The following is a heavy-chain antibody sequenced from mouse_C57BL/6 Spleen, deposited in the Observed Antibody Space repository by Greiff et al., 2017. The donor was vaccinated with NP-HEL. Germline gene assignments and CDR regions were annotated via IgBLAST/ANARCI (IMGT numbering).Heavy chain of an antibody. CDR2: IYPGSGST. CDR1: GYTFTSYW. D-gene: IGHD1-1*01. CDR3: ARGYGSSRRYFDY. Sequence: VQLQQPGAELVKPGASVKMSCKASGYTFTSYWITWVKQRPGQGLEWIGDIYPGSGSTNYNEKFKSKATLTVDTSSSTAYMQLSSLTSEDSAVYYCARGYGSSRRYFDYWGQGTTLTISS. V-gene: IGHV1-55*01. J-gene: IGHJ2*01.